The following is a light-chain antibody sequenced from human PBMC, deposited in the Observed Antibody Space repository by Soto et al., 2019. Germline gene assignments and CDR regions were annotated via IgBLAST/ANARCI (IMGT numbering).Light chain of an antibody. CDR2: GAS. V-gene: IGKV3-15*01. J-gene: IGKJ4*01. CDR1: QSVSSN. CDR3: QQNSRWPLT. Sequence: EVVLTQSPATLSLSPGERATLSCRASQSVSSNLAWYQRKPGQTPRLLIYGASTRATGIPARFSGSGSGTEFALTVSSLQSEDFAVYYCQQNSRWPLTFGGGTKVEIK.